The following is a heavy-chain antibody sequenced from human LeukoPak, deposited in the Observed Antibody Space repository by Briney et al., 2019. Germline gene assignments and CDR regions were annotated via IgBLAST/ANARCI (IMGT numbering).Heavy chain of an antibody. J-gene: IGHJ4*02. CDR1: GGSFSGYY. V-gene: IGHV4-34*01. Sequence: SETLSLTCAVYGGSFSGYYWSWIRQPPGKGLEWIGEINHSGSTNYNPSLKSRVTISVDTSKNQFSLKLSSVTAADTAVYYCARARPSSGYSYGYPDYWGQGTLVTVSS. CDR3: ARARPSSGYSYGYPDY. D-gene: IGHD5-18*01. CDR2: INHSGST.